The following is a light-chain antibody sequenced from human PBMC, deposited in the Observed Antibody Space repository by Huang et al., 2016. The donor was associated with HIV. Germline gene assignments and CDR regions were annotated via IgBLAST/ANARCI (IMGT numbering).Light chain of an antibody. J-gene: IGKJ1*01. Sequence: EIVMTQSPATLSLSPGERATLSCRASQRIGTNLSWYQQNPGQAPTLLSYGGSTRASGIPDRFSGSGSGTECTLTIYSLQAEDVAVYYCQQYQVWPPATFGQGTRVEIK. CDR2: GGS. V-gene: IGKV3-15*01. CDR1: QRIGTN. CDR3: QQYQVWPPAT.